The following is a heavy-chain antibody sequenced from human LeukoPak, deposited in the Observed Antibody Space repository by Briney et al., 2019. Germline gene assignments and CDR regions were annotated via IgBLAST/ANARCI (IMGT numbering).Heavy chain of an antibody. CDR2: VYTSGTT. CDR3: ARETNYGPNFDY. D-gene: IGHD4-17*01. V-gene: IGHV4-61*02. CDR1: GGSISTSNYY. Sequence: SETLSPTCTVSGGSISTSNYYWSWIRQPAGKGLEWIGRVYTSGTTNYNPSLKSRVTISVDTSRNQFSLKLSSVTAADTAVYYCARETNYGPNFDYWGQGTLVTVSS. J-gene: IGHJ4*02.